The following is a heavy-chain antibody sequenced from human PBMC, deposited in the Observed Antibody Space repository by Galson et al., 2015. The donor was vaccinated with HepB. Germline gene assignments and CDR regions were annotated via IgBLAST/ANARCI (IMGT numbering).Heavy chain of an antibody. Sequence: SLRLSCAASGFTFSSYSMNWVRQAPGKGLEWVSYISNSSSTIYYADSVKGRFTISRDNAKNSLYLQMNSLRAEDTAVYYCARDRRLSGSYPNHYSDYWGQGTLVTVSS. D-gene: IGHD1-26*01. CDR3: ARDRRLSGSYPNHYSDY. CDR2: ISNSSSTI. V-gene: IGHV3-48*01. J-gene: IGHJ4*02. CDR1: GFTFSSYS.